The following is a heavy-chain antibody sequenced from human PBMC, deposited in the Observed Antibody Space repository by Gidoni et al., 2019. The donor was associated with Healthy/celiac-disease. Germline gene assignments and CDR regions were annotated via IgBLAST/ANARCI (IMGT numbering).Heavy chain of an antibody. CDR2: ISYDGRNK. D-gene: IGHD2-8*01. J-gene: IGHJ4*02. Sequence: QVQLVESGGGVVQPGRSLRLSCAASGFTFSSYAMHWVRQAPGKGLEWVAVISYDGRNKYYADSVKGRFTISRDNSKNTLYLQMNSLRAEDTAVYYCARQWYFDYWGQGTLVTVSS. CDR3: ARQWYFDY. V-gene: IGHV3-30*04. CDR1: GFTFSSYA.